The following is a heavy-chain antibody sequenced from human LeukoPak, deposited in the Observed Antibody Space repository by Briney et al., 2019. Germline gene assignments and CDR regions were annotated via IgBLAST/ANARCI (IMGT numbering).Heavy chain of an antibody. CDR3: AKDRPYYDSGGYRNFDY. D-gene: IGHD3-22*01. CDR2: IRYDGSNK. CDR1: GFTFSDHY. V-gene: IGHV3-30*02. J-gene: IGHJ4*02. Sequence: GGSLRLSCAASGFTFSDHYMDWVRQAPGKGLEWVAFIRYDGSNKYYADSVKGRFIISRDNSENTVSLQMNSPRAEDTAVYYCAKDRPYYDSGGYRNFDYWGQGTLVTVSS.